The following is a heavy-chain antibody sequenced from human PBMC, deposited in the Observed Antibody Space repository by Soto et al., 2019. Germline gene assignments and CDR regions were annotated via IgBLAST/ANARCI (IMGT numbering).Heavy chain of an antibody. CDR1: GYSFTSYW. CDR3: ARDQDSGNVIKLLYYYGMDV. Sequence: PGESLKISCKCSGYSFTSYWIGWVRQMPGKGLECMGIIYPGDSDTRYSPSFQGQVTISADKSISTAYLQWSSLKASDTAVYYCARDQDSGNVIKLLYYYGMDVWGQGTTVTVSS. CDR2: IYPGDSDT. V-gene: IGHV5-51*01. J-gene: IGHJ6*02. D-gene: IGHD5-12*01.